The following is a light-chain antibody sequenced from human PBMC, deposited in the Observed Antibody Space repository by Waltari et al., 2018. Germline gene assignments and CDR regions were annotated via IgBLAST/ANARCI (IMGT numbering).Light chain of an antibody. V-gene: IGKV1-5*03. CDR3: QQYNTYSS. CDR1: QSISNW. CDR2: KAS. J-gene: IGKJ2*01. Sequence: DIQMTKSPSSLSASVRGRVTITCRASQSISNWLAWSQQKPGKAPILLIYKASILESGVPSRFSGSGSGTQFTLTISSLQPGDFATYYCQQYNTYSSFGQGTKLEIK.